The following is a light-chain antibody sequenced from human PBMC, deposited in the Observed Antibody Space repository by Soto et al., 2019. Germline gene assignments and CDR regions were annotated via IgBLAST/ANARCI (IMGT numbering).Light chain of an antibody. V-gene: IGLV2-11*01. CDR3: AAWDDSLNGYV. Sequence: QSVLTQPRSVSGSPGQSVTISCTGTSSDVGGYSSVSWYQQHPGKAPRLLIFDVAKRPSGVPDRFSGAKSGTSASLAISGLQSEDEADYYCAAWDDSLNGYVFGTGTKVTVL. J-gene: IGLJ1*01. CDR2: DVA. CDR1: SSDVGGYSS.